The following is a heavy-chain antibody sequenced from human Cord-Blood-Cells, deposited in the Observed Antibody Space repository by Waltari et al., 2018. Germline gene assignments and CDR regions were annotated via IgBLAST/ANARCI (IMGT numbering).Heavy chain of an antibody. V-gene: IGHV3-53*01. CDR2: IYSGGST. D-gene: IGHD2-21*02. CDR1: GFTVSSNY. J-gene: IGHJ2*01. CDR3: ARASGSWVTGYFDL. Sequence: EVQLVESGGGLIQPGGFLRLSCAASGFTVSSNYMSWVRQAPGKGLEWVSVIYSGGSTYYADSVKGRFTISRDNSKNTLYLQMNSLRAEDTAVYYCARASGSWVTGYFDLWGRGTLVTVSS.